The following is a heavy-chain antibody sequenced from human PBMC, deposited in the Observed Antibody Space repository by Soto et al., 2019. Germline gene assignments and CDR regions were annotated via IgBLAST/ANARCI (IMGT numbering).Heavy chain of an antibody. CDR3: ARHRLAAAGPLDY. D-gene: IGHD6-13*01. V-gene: IGHV5-10-1*01. CDR2: IDPSDSYT. CDR1: GYGFTVYW. J-gene: IGHJ4*02. Sequence: GQSLKISGKVSGYGFTVYWISCVRPMPGKGLEWMGRIDPSDSYTNYSPSFQGHVTISADKSISTAYLQWSSLKASDTAMYYCARHRLAAAGPLDYWGQGTLVTVSS.